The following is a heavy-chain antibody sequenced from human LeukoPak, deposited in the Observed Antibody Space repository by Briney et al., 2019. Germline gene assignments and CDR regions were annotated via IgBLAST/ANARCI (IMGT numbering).Heavy chain of an antibody. CDR2: IYSGGST. CDR3: PKDSAHYYETSGPYYFDH. D-gene: IGHD3-22*01. V-gene: IGHV3-53*05. Sequence: PGGSLRLSCAASGFTVSSNYMSWVRQAPGKGLEWVSVIYSGGSTYYADSVKGRFTISRDNSKNTLYLQMDSLRPEDTGVYYCPKDSAHYYETSGPYYFDHWGQGTLITVSS. CDR1: GFTVSSNY. J-gene: IGHJ4*02.